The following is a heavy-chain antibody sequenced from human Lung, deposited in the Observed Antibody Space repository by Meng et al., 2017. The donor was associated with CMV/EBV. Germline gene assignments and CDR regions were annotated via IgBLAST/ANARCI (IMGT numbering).Heavy chain of an antibody. V-gene: IGHV3-11*01. CDR1: GFTFSDYY. D-gene: IGHD2-2*01. CDR2: ISGSRSTI. Sequence: GGSLRLXCAASGFTFSDYYMSWIRQAPGKGLEWVSYISGSRSTIYYGDSVKGRFTISRDNAKNSLYLQMNSLRAEDTAVYYCARVDYQTNRGRWFDPWGQAXLAVFSS. J-gene: IGHJ5*02. CDR3: ARVDYQTNRGRWFDP.